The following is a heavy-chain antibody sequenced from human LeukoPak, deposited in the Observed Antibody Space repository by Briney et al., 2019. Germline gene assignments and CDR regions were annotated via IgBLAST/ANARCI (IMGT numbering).Heavy chain of an antibody. CDR2: INPNSGGT. D-gene: IGHD3-3*01. V-gene: IGHV1-2*02. Sequence: ASVKVSCKASGYTFTGYYMHWVRQAPGQGLEWMGWINPNSGGTNYAQKFQGRVTMTRDTSISTAYMELSRLRSDDTAAYYCARPPDDFWSGYYPDWGQGTLVTVPS. CDR3: ARPPDDFWSGYYPD. CDR1: GYTFTGYY. J-gene: IGHJ4*02.